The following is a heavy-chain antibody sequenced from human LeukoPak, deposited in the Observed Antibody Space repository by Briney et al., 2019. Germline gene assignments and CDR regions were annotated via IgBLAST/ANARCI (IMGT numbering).Heavy chain of an antibody. D-gene: IGHD3-10*01. CDR2: ISYDGSNK. CDR1: GFTFSSYA. V-gene: IGHV3-30-3*01. J-gene: IGHJ4*02. Sequence: PGRSLRLSCAASGFTFSSYAMHWVRQAPGKGLEWVAVISYDGSNKYYADSAKGRFTISRDNSKNTLYLQMNSLRAEDTAVYYCARETYYYGSGRGPPDYWGQGTLVTVSS. CDR3: ARETYYYGSGRGPPDY.